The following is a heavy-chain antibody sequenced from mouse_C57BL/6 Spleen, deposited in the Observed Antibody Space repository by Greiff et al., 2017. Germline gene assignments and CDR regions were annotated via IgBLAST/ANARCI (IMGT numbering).Heavy chain of an antibody. J-gene: IGHJ1*03. CDR3: TRSYGSSYGYFDV. CDR2: ISSGGDYI. CDR1: GFTFSSYA. D-gene: IGHD1-1*01. V-gene: IGHV5-9-1*02. Sequence: EVMLVESGEGLVKPGGSLKLSCAASGFTFSSYAMSWVRQTPEKRLEWVAYISSGGDYIYYADTVKGRFTISRDNARNTLYLQMSSLKSEDTAMYYCTRSYGSSYGYFDVWGTGTTVTVSS.